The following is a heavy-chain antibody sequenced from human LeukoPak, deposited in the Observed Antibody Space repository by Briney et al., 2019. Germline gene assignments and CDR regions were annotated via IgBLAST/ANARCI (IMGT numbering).Heavy chain of an antibody. J-gene: IGHJ4*02. D-gene: IGHD1-26*01. CDR1: GFTFSNSA. Sequence: GGSLRLSCAASGFTFSNSAMTWVRQAPGKGLEWVGRIKTKTDDGATDYSAPVKARFTISRDDSKTTLYLQMNGLKTEDTAIYYCTTYVGATAYWGQGTLVTVSS. CDR3: TTYVGATAY. CDR2: IKTKTDDGAT. V-gene: IGHV3-15*01.